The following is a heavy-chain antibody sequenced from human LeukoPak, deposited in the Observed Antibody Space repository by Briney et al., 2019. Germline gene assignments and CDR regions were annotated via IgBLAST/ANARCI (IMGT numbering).Heavy chain of an antibody. V-gene: IGHV3-74*01. CDR3: ATGYWAGF. CDR1: GLTFSSPW. D-gene: IGHD2-15*01. Sequence: GGSLRLSCAASGLTFSSPWMHWVRHAPGKGLVWVSRINGDGKGIGYADSVKGRFTISRDNAKNTLYLQMNSLRPEDTAVYYCATGYWAGFWGQGALVTVSS. CDR2: INGDGKGI. J-gene: IGHJ4*02.